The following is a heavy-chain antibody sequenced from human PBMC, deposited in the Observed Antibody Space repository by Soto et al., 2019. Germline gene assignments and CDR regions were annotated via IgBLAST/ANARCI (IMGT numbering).Heavy chain of an antibody. CDR1: GGTFSNYV. D-gene: IGHD2-15*01. CDR3: AGRSATMGGCSRYYYSDLVI. Sequence: QVQLVQSGAEVKKPGSSVKVSCKASGGTFSNYVISWVRQAPGQGLEWMGGINPLFGSANYAQKLQGRVTITADESTSTAFMELTSVRSEDTAMYNCAGRSATMGGCSRYYYSDLVIVAQRSTVTVTS. V-gene: IGHV1-69*01. J-gene: IGHJ6*02. CDR2: INPLFGSA.